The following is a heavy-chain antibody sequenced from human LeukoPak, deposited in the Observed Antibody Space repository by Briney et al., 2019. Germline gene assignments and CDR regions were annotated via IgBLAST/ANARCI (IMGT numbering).Heavy chain of an antibody. J-gene: IGHJ4*02. D-gene: IGHD1-26*01. CDR2: IYPGDSDT. V-gene: IGHV5-51*01. CDR3: ARRRDLYSGSYYPFDY. CDR1: GYSFTSYW. Sequence: GEALQISCKGSGYSFTSYWIGWGRQMPGKGLEWMGIIYPGDSDTSYSPSFQGQVTISADKSISTAYLQWSSLKASDTAMYYCARRRDLYSGSYYPFDYWGQGTLVTVSS.